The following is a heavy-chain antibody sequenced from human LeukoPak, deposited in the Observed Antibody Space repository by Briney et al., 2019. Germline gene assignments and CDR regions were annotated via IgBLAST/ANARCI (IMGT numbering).Heavy chain of an antibody. D-gene: IGHD2-8*01. CDR2: IYSDGST. Sequence: GGSLRLSCAASGFTFSSYGMRWVRQAPGKGLEWVSLIYSDGSTYYADSVKGRFIISRDNSANTLYLQMNSLRAEDTAVYYCARFQPIYTNSYAWFDPWGQGTLVTVSS. CDR3: ARFQPIYTNSYAWFDP. V-gene: IGHV3-53*01. J-gene: IGHJ5*02. CDR1: GFTFSSYG.